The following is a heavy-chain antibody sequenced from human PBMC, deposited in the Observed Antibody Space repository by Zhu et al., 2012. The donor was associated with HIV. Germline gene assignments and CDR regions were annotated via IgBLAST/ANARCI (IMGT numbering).Heavy chain of an antibody. CDR3: ARLTSGPTSG. CDR2: IHHSGSA. J-gene: IGHJ4*02. CDR1: GEPFIGYY. V-gene: IGHV4-34*01. D-gene: IGHD5-12*01. Sequence: QVQLQQWGTGLLKPSETLSLTCAVYGEPFIGYYWSWIRQAPGKGLEWIGEIHHSGSANYNPSLKSRVTISVDTSKKQFSLKLTSVTTSDTAVYYCARLTSGPTSGWGQGNPGHRSPQ.